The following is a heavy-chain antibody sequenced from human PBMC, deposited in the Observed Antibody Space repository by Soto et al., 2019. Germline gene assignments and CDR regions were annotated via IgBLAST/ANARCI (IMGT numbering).Heavy chain of an antibody. Sequence: QVQLVQSGAEVKKPGASVKVSSKASGYTFTSYAMHWVLQAPGQRLECMGWINAGNGNTKYSQKFQGRVTITRDTSASTAYMELSSLRSEDTAVYYCARQGYCSGGSCYYYFDYWGQGTLVTVSS. CDR2: INAGNGNT. CDR3: ARQGYCSGGSCYYYFDY. V-gene: IGHV1-3*01. CDR1: GYTFTSYA. D-gene: IGHD2-15*01. J-gene: IGHJ4*02.